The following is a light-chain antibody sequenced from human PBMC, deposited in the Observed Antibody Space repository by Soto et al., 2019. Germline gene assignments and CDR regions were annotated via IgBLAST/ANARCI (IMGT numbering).Light chain of an antibody. J-gene: IGLJ3*02. V-gene: IGLV2-8*01. CDR1: SSYVGGYNY. CDR3: SSYAGSNNLGV. CDR2: EVS. Sequence: QSALTQPPSASGSRGQSVTISCTGTSSYVGGYNYVSWYQQHPGKAPKLMIYEVSKRPSGVPDRFSGSKSGNTASLTVSGLQPEHEADYYCSSYAGSNNLGVFGGGTKVTVL.